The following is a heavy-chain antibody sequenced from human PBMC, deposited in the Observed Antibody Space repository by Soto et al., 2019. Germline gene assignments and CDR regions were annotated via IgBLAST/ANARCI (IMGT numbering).Heavy chain of an antibody. Sequence: GASVKVSCKASGYTFTSYAMHWVRQAPGQRLEWMGWINAGNGNTKYSQKFQGRVTITRDTSASTAYMELSSLRSEDTAVYYCARDRDYYDRTFDYWGQGTLVTVSS. CDR2: INAGNGNT. J-gene: IGHJ4*02. V-gene: IGHV1-3*01. CDR3: ARDRDYYDRTFDY. D-gene: IGHD3-22*01. CDR1: GYTFTSYA.